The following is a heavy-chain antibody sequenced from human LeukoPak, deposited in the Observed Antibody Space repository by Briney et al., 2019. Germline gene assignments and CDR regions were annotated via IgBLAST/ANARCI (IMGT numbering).Heavy chain of an antibody. CDR1: GGSISSYY. J-gene: IGHJ4*02. D-gene: IGHD6-19*01. CDR3: ARTSYSSGWYLDY. Sequence: SETLSLTCTVSGGSISSYYWSWIRQPPGKGLGWIGYIYYSGSTNYNPSLKSRVTISVDTSKNQFSLKLSSVPAADTAVYYCARTSYSSGWYLDYWGQGTLVTVSS. V-gene: IGHV4-59*12. CDR2: IYYSGST.